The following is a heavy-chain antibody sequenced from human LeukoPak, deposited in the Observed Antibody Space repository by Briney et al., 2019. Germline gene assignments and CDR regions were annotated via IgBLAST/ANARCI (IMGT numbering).Heavy chain of an antibody. CDR2: INPNSGGT. V-gene: IGHV1-2*06. J-gene: IGHJ4*02. Sequence: GASVKVSCKASGYTFTGYYMHWVRQAPGRGLEWMGRINPNSGGTNYAQKFQGRVTMTRDTSISTAYMELSRLRSDDTAVYYCARILPDSSRRTWDYWGQGTLVTVSS. D-gene: IGHD3-22*01. CDR1: GYTFTGYY. CDR3: ARILPDSSRRTWDY.